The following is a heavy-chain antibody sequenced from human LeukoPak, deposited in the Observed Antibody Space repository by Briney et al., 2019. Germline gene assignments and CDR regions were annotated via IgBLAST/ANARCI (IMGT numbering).Heavy chain of an antibody. J-gene: IGHJ5*02. D-gene: IGHD2-2*01. V-gene: IGHV4-30-2*01. Sequence: SETLSLTCTVSGGSISSGGYYWSWIRQPPGKGLEWIGYIYHSGSTYYNPSLKSRVTISVDRSKNQFSLKLSSVTAADTAVYYCARYRYQLQNWFDPWGQGTLVTVSS. CDR3: ARYRYQLQNWFDP. CDR1: GGSISSGGYY. CDR2: IYHSGST.